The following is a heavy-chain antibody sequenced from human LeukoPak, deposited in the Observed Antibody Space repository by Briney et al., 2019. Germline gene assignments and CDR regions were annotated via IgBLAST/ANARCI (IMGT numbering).Heavy chain of an antibody. D-gene: IGHD2-2*02. J-gene: IGHJ4*02. V-gene: IGHV3-30*18. CDR3: AKDIVVVPAAISYFDY. Sequence: GGSLRLSCAASGFTFSSYGMHWVRQAPGKGLEWVAVISYDGSNKYYADSVKGRFTISRDNSKNTLYLQMNSLRAEDTAVYYCAKDIVVVPAAISYFDYWGQGTLVTVSS. CDR2: ISYDGSNK. CDR1: GFTFSSYG.